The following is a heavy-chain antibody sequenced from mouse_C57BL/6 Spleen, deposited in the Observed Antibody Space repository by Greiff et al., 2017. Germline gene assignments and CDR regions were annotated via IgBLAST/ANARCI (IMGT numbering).Heavy chain of an antibody. V-gene: IGHV1-55*01. CDR2: IYPGSGST. J-gene: IGHJ2*01. Sequence: QVQLKQPGAELVKPGASVKMSCKASGYTFTSYWITWVKQGPGQGLEWIGDIYPGSGSTNYNEKFKGKATLTVDTSSSTAYMQLSSLTSEDSAFYYCAREITTVVADYWGQGTTLTVSS. D-gene: IGHD1-1*01. CDR1: GYTFTSYW. CDR3: AREITTVVADY.